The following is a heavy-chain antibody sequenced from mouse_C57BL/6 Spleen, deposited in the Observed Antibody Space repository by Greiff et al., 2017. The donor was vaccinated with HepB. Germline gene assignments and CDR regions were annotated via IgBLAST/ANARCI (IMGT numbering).Heavy chain of an antibody. Sequence: EVKLVESGGGLVKPGGSLKLSCAASGFTFSSYAMSWVRQTPEKRLEWVATISDGGSYTYYPDNVKGRFTISRDNAKNNLYLQMSHLKSEDTSMYYCAREELVWFAYWGQGTLVTVSA. J-gene: IGHJ3*01. CDR3: AREELVWFAY. CDR2: ISDGGSYT. CDR1: GFTFSSYA. D-gene: IGHD4-1*01. V-gene: IGHV5-4*01.